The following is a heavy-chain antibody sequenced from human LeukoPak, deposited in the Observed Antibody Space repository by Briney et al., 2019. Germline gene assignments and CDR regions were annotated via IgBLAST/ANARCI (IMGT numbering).Heavy chain of an antibody. CDR2: IDWDDDK. V-gene: IGHV2-70*12. D-gene: IGHD5-12*01. CDR3: THSPTIPGFFDI. CDR1: GFSLSTSGMC. Sequence: SGPALVRPAQTLTLTCTFSGFSLSTSGMCVSWIRQPPGKALEWLARIDWDDDKYYSTSLKTRLTISKDTSKNQVVLTMTNMDHVDTATYYCTHSPTIPGFFDIWGQGTMVTVSS. J-gene: IGHJ3*02.